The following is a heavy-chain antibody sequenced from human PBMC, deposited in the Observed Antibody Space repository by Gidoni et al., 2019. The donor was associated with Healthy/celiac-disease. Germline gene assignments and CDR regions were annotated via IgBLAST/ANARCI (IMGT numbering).Heavy chain of an antibody. CDR1: GITFSSDG. D-gene: IGHD1-26*01. J-gene: IGHJ4*02. Sequence: VHLVESGGGVVQPGRSVRLSCAASGITFSSDGMHWVRQAPGKVLAWGAVISYDGSKKYYADSVKGRFTISRDNSKNTLYLQMNSLRAEDTAVYYCTMDGSHGYWGQGTLVTVSS. V-gene: IGHV3-30*03. CDR3: TMDGSHGY. CDR2: ISYDGSKK.